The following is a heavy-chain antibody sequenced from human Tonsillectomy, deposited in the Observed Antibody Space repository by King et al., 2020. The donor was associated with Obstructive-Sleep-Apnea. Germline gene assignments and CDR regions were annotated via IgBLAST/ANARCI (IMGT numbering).Heavy chain of an antibody. Sequence: QLVQSGAEVKKPGASVKVSCKASGYTFARYDINWVRQATGQGLEWMGWMKPNSGNTVYAQKFQGRVTMTRDTSINTAYMELSSLRSDDTAVYYCARGTIGADYWGQGTLVTVSS. D-gene: IGHD3-3*01. J-gene: IGHJ4*02. V-gene: IGHV1-8*01. CDR1: GYTFARYD. CDR2: MKPNSGNT. CDR3: ARGTIGADY.